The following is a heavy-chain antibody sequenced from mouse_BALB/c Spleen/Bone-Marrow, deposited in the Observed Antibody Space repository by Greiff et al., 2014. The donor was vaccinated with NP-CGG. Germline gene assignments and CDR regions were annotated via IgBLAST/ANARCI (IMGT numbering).Heavy chain of an antibody. V-gene: IGHV1-80*01. CDR2: IYPGDGDT. CDR1: GYAFSSYW. J-gene: IGHJ4*01. D-gene: IGHD1-1*01. CDR3: ARWITTVVAPYVMDY. Sequence: QVQLQQPGAELVRPGSSVKISCKASGYAFSSYWMNWVKQRPGLGLEWIGQIYPGDGDTNYNGKFKGKATLTADKSSSTAYMQLSSLTSEDSAVYFCARWITTVVAPYVMDYWGQGTSVTVSS.